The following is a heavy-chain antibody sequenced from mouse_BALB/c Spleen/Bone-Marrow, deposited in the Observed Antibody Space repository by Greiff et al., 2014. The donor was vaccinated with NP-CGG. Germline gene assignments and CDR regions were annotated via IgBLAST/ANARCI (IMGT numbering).Heavy chain of an antibody. V-gene: IGHV1-54*01. D-gene: IGHD4-1*01. Sequence: QVQLQQSGAELVRPGTSVKVSCKASGYAFTNYLIEWVKQRPGQGLEWIGVINPGSGGTNYNEKFKGKATLTADKSSSTAYMQLSSLTSDDSAVYFCARELGRRYFDVWGAGTTVTVSS. J-gene: IGHJ1*01. CDR2: INPGSGGT. CDR3: ARELGRRYFDV. CDR1: GYAFTNYL.